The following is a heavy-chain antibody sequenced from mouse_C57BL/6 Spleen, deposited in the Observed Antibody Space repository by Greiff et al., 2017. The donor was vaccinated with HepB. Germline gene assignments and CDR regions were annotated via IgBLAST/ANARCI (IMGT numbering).Heavy chain of an antibody. V-gene: IGHV1-69*01. Sequence: QVQLQQSGAELVMPGASVKLSCKASGYTFTSYWMHWVKQRPGQGLEWIGEIDPSDSYTNYNQKFKGKSTLTVDKSSSTAYMQLSSLTSEDSAVYYCARWTHYYGSSYDYWGQGTTLTVSS. CDR1: GYTFTSYW. CDR3: ARWTHYYGSSYDY. J-gene: IGHJ2*01. D-gene: IGHD1-1*01. CDR2: IDPSDSYT.